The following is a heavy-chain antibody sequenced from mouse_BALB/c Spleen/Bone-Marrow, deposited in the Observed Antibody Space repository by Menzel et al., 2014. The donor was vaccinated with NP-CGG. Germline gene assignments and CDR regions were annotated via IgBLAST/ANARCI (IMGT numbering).Heavy chain of an antibody. J-gene: IGHJ3*01. V-gene: IGHV10S3*01. D-gene: IGHD2-2*01. CDR1: GFTFNTNA. Sequence: EVQLVESGGGLVQPKGSLKLSCAASGFTFNTNAMNWVRQAPGKGLEWVARIRSESNNYATYYADSVKDRFTISRDDSQSVLYLQMNNLKTEDTAMYYCVGYPFAYWGQGTLVTVSA. CDR2: IRSESNNYAT. CDR3: VGYPFAY.